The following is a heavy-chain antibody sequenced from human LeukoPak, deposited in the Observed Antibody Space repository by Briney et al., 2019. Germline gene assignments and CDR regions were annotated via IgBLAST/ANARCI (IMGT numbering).Heavy chain of an antibody. D-gene: IGHD6-19*01. CDR2: ISSSGSTI. CDR1: GFTFSSYE. J-gene: IGHJ6*04. Sequence: GGSLRLSCAASGFTFSSYEMNWVRQAPGKGLEWVSYISSSGSTIYYADSVKGRFTISRDNAKNSLYLQMNSLRAEDTAVYYCARVVAYSSGWHAGMDVWGKGTTVTVSS. V-gene: IGHV3-48*03. CDR3: ARVVAYSSGWHAGMDV.